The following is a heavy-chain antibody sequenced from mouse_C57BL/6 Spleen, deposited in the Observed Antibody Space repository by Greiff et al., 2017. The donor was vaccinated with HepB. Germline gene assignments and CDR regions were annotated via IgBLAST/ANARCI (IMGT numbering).Heavy chain of an antibody. CDR2: INPNYGTT. D-gene: IGHD4-1*01. J-gene: IGHJ2*01. Sequence: VQLKESGPELVKPGASVKISCKASGYSFTDYNMNWVKQSHGKSLEWIGVINPNYGTTSYNQKFKGKATLTVDQSSSTAYMQLNSLTSEDSAVYYCARSRTGTGGYFDYWGQGTTLTVSS. CDR1: GYSFTDYN. V-gene: IGHV1-39*01. CDR3: ARSRTGTGGYFDY.